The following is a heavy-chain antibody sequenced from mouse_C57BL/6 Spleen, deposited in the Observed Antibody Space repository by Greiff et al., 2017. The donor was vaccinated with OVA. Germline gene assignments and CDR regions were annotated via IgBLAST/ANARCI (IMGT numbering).Heavy chain of an antibody. CDR3: TTWILRYAMDD. CDR2: LDPENGDT. V-gene: IGHV14-4*01. J-gene: IGHJ4*01. D-gene: IGHD1-1*01. CDR1: GFNIKDDY. Sequence: EVKVEESGAELVRPGASVKLSCTASGFNIKDDYMHWVKQRPEQGLEWIGWLDPENGDTEYASTFQGKATITADTSSNTAYLQLSSLTSEDTAVYYCTTWILRYAMDDWGQGTSGTVSS.